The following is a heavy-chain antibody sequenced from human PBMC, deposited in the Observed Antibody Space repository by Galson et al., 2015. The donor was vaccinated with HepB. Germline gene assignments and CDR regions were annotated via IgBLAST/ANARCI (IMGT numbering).Heavy chain of an antibody. CDR1: GGSISSSSYY. CDR3: ARSSDMVATYY. CDR2: MFYSGST. Sequence: SETLSLTCTVSGGSISSSSYYWGWVRQPPGKGLEWIGSMFYSGSTYSNPSLKSRVTISADTSKNQFSLKLSSVTAADTAVYYCARSSDMVATYYWGQGTLVTVSS. V-gene: IGHV4-39*01. D-gene: IGHD5-12*01. J-gene: IGHJ4*02.